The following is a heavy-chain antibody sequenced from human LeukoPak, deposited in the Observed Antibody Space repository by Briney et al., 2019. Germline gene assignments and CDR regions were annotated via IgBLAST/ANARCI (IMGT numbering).Heavy chain of an antibody. CDR3: ARLLAVADSRHFDY. CDR2: IYYSGST. D-gene: IGHD6-19*01. V-gene: IGHV4-39*01. J-gene: IGHJ4*02. CDR1: GGSISSSSYY. Sequence: SETLSLTCTVSGGSISSSSYYWGWIGQPPGKGLEWIGSIYYSGSTYYNPSLKSRVTISVDTSKNQFSLKLSSVTAADTAVYYCARLLAVADSRHFDYWGQGTLVTVSS.